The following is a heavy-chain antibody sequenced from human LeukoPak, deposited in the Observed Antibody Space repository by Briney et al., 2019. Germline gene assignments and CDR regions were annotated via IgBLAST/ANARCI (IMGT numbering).Heavy chain of an antibody. CDR2: ISSSGSTI. V-gene: IGHV3-48*03. CDR3: ARSLTYYYDSSGYQFDY. Sequence: GGSLRLSCAASGFTFSSYEVNWVRQAPGKGLEWVSYISSSGSTIYYADSVKGRFTISRDNAKNSLYLQMNSLRAEDTAVYYCARSLTYYYDSSGYQFDYWGQGTLVTVSS. D-gene: IGHD3-22*01. CDR1: GFTFSSYE. J-gene: IGHJ4*02.